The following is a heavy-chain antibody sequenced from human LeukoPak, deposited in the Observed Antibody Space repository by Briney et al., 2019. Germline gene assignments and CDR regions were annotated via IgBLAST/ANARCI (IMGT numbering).Heavy chain of an antibody. V-gene: IGHV3-48*01. Sequence: SGGSLRLSCAASGFTFSSYSMNWVRQAPGKGLEWVSYISSSSSTIYYADSVKGRFTISRDNAKNSLYLQMKSLRAEDTAVYYCARYSSHWSFDSWGQGTLVTVSS. J-gene: IGHJ4*02. CDR2: ISSSSSTI. CDR1: GFTFSSYS. CDR3: ARYSSHWSFDS. D-gene: IGHD6-19*01.